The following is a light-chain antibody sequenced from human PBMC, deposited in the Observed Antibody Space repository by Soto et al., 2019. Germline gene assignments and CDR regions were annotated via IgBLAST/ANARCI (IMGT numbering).Light chain of an antibody. V-gene: IGKV3-15*01. Sequence: EIVMTQSPATLSVSPWEIATFSCWASQSVSSNLAWYQQKPGQAPRLLIYGASTRATGIPARFSGSGSGTDFTLTISRVEPEDLAVYYCQQYGGSTMFTFGQGTKV. CDR2: GAS. CDR3: QQYGGSTMFT. J-gene: IGKJ2*01. CDR1: QSVSSN.